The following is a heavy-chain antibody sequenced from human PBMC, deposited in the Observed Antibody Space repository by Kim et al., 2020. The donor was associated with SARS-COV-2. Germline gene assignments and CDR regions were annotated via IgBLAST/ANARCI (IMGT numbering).Heavy chain of an antibody. D-gene: IGHD3-10*01. J-gene: IGHJ5*02. CDR1: GGSMTGSNYY. CDR3: ARHKGNAYGSGSPRFDP. V-gene: IGHV4-39*01. Sequence: SETLSLTCIVSGGSMTGSNYYWGWIRQPPGQGLEWIGSIYYHGSPYYNATLRSRVAMSVDASKNTFSLTLTSMTAADSVIYYCARHKGNAYGSGSPRFDPWGQGILVTVSS. CDR2: IYYHGSP.